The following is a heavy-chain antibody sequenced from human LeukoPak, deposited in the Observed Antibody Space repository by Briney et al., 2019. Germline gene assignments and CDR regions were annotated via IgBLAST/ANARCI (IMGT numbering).Heavy chain of an antibody. J-gene: IGHJ4*02. CDR1: GFTFSSYA. D-gene: IGHD1-26*01. Sequence: GGSLRLSCAASGFTFSSYAMSWVRQAPGKGLEWVSAISGSGGSTYYADSVKGRFTISRDNSKNTLYLQMNSLRAEDTAVHYCAKDRRSGSYYGTFAYWGQGTLVTVSS. CDR2: ISGSGGST. V-gene: IGHV3-23*01. CDR3: AKDRRSGSYYGTFAY.